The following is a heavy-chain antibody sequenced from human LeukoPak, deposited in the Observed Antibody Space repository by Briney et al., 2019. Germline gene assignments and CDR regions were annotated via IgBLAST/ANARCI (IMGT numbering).Heavy chain of an antibody. CDR3: AKDYDSRGQEQWYYFDY. CDR2: ISYDGSNK. D-gene: IGHD3-22*01. CDR1: GFTFSSYG. J-gene: IGHJ4*02. V-gene: IGHV3-30*18. Sequence: PGGSLRLSCAASGFTFSSYGMHWVRQAPGKGLEWVAVISYDGSNKYYADSVKGRFTISRDSSKNTLYLQMNSLRAEDTAVYYCAKDYDSRGQEQWYYFDYWGQGTLVTVSS.